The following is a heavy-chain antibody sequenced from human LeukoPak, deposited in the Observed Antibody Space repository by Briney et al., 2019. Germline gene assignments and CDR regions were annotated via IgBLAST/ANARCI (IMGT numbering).Heavy chain of an antibody. V-gene: IGHV5-51*01. CDR2: IYPGDADT. D-gene: IGHD4-17*01. J-gene: IGHJ4*02. CDR1: GYSFTTYW. Sequence: GESLKISCKGSGYSFTTYWIGWVRQMPGKGLEWMGIIYPGDADTRYSPSFQGQVTISADKSISTAYLQWSSLKASHTAMYYCARQGNGDDYGDNFDYWGQGTLVTVSS. CDR3: ARQGNGDDYGDNFDY.